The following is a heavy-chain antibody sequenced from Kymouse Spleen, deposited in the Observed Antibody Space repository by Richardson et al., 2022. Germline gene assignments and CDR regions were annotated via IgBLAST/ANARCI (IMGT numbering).Heavy chain of an antibody. CDR2: INSDGSST. D-gene: IGHD6-19*01. CDR1: GFTFSSYW. V-gene: IGHV3-74*01. J-gene: IGHJ6*02. CDR3: ARGAVAGTDYYGMDV. Sequence: EVQLVESGGGLVQPGGSLRLSCAASGFTFSSYWMHWVRQAPGKGLVWVSRINSDGSSTSYADSVKGRFTISRDNAKNTLYLQMNSLRAEDTAVYYCARGAVAGTDYYGMDVWGQGTTVTVSS.